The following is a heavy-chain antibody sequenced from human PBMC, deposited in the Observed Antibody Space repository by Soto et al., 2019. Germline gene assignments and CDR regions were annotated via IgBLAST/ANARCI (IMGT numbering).Heavy chain of an antibody. CDR1: GVRFDDYG. V-gene: IGHV3-43*01. J-gene: IGHJ4*02. CDR3: AKDINSSGWYSLDY. D-gene: IGHD6-19*01. Sequence: GGSLRLSCGASGVRFDDYGVRWVRQGTGKGLEWVSLITWDGGSTYYADSVKGRFTISRDNSKNSLYLQMNSLRTEDTALYYCAKDINSSGWYSLDYWGQGTLVTVS. CDR2: ITWDGGST.